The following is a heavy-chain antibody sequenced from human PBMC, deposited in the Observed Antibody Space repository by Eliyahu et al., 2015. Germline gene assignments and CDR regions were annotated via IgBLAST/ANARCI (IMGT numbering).Heavy chain of an antibody. D-gene: IGHD6-13*01. Sequence: QVQLEESGGGVVQPGRSVRLSCEXXGXPFSSYAXLWVRQAPGKGXEGXGLISYDGXNESLGESVKGRFTISRDNSKNTLFLHMNSLTTDDTAVYYCAKWIAAAGAGFFDYWGQGALVTVSS. CDR2: ISYDGXNE. CDR3: AKWIAAAGAGFFDY. CDR1: GXPFSSYA. J-gene: IGHJ4*02. V-gene: IGHV3-30*18.